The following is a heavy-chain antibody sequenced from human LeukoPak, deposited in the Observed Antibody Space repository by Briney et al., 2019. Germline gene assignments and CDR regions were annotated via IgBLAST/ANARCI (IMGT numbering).Heavy chain of an antibody. CDR3: ARTGVRPWSTSPHAFDI. J-gene: IGHJ3*02. CDR2: IIPIFGTA. CDR1: GGTFSSYA. Sequence: GSSVKVSCKASGGTFSSYAISWVRQAPGQGLEWMGGIIPIFGTANYAQKFQGRVTITTDESTSTAYMELSSLRSEDTAVYYCARTGVRPWSTSPHAFDIWGQGTMVTVSS. D-gene: IGHD2-2*01. V-gene: IGHV1-69*05.